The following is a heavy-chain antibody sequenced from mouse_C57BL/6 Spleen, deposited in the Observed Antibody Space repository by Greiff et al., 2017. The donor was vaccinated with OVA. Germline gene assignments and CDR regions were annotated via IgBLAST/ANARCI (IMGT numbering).Heavy chain of an antibody. CDR3: ARGLGRRYAMDY. V-gene: IGHV1-53*01. J-gene: IGHJ4*01. CDR2: INPSNGGT. D-gene: IGHD4-1*01. CDR1: GYTFTSYW. Sequence: QVQLKQSGTELVKPGASVKLSCKASGYTFTSYWMHWVKQRPGQGLEWIGNINPSNGGTNYNEKFKSKATLTVDKSSSTAYMQLSSLTSEDSAVYYCARGLGRRYAMDYWGQGTSVTVSS.